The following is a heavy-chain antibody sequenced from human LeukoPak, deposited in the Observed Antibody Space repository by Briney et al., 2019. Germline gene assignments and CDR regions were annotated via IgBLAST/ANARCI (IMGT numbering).Heavy chain of an antibody. Sequence: SETLSLTCTVSGGSISSSSYYWGWLRQPPGKGLEWIGSIYYSGSTYYNPSLKSRVTISVDTSKNQFSLKLSSVTAADTAVYYCARGHSVDTAMNWGRGTLVTVSS. CDR2: IYYSGST. CDR1: GGSISSSSYY. D-gene: IGHD5-18*01. CDR3: ARGHSVDTAMN. J-gene: IGHJ4*02. V-gene: IGHV4-39*07.